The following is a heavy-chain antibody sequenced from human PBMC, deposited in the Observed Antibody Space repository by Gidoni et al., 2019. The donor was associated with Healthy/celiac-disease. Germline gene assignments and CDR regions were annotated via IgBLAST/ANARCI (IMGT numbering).Heavy chain of an antibody. J-gene: IGHJ6*02. V-gene: IGHV3-21*01. CDR2: ISSSSSYI. CDR3: ARVGYYYYGMDA. Sequence: EVKLVESGGGLVKPGGSLRLSCAASGFPFSSYSMTWVLRAPGKGLEWVSSISSSSSYIYYADSVKGRFTIARDNAKNSLYLQRNSLRAEDTAVYYCARVGYYYYGMDAWGQGTTVTVSS. CDR1: GFPFSSYS.